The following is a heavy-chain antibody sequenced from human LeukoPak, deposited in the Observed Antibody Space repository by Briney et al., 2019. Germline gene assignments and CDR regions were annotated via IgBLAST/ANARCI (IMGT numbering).Heavy chain of an antibody. D-gene: IGHD3-3*01. V-gene: IGHV5-51*01. J-gene: IGHJ4*02. CDR3: ARQITIFGVVTFDY. CDR1: GYSFTSYW. CDR2: IYPGDSDT. Sequence: GESLKISXKGSGYSFTSYWIGWVRQMPGKGLEWMGIIYPGDSDTRYSPSFQGQVTISADKSISTAYLQWSSLKASDTAMYYCARQITIFGVVTFDYWGQGTLVAVSS.